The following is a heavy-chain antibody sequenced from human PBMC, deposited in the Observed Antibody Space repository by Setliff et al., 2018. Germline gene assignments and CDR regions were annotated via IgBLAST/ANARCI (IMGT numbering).Heavy chain of an antibody. CDR1: GFTFSTYR. CDR2: IWDDGVKK. J-gene: IGHJ4*02. V-gene: IGHV3-33*08. Sequence: PGGSLRLFCAASGFTFSTYRMHWVRQAPGKGREWVAVIWDDGVKKYHADSVKGRFTISRDNSKNTLYLQMNSLRAEDPAVYYCASTQRGTSSECWGQGTLVTV. CDR3: ASTQRGTSSEC. D-gene: IGHD3-16*02.